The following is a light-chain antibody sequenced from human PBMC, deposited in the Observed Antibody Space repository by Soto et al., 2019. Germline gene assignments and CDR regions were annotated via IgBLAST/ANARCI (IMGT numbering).Light chain of an antibody. J-gene: IGLJ1*01. CDR1: SSDVGGYNY. V-gene: IGLV2-14*01. CDR3: SSYTSSSTYV. CDR2: DVS. Sequence: QSALTQPASVSGSPGQWITISCTGTSSDVGGYNYVSWYQQHPGKAPKLMIYDVSNRPSGVSNRFSGSKSVNTASLTISGLQAEDEAEYYCSSYTSSSTYVFGPGTKLTVL.